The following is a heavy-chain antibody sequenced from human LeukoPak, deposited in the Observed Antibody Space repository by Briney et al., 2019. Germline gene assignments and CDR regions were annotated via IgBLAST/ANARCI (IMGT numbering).Heavy chain of an antibody. D-gene: IGHD2-2*02. V-gene: IGHV1-2*02. J-gene: IGHJ5*02. CDR1: GYTFTGYY. Sequence: GASVKVSCKASGYTFTGYYMHWVRQAPGQGLEWMGWINPNSGGTNYAQKFQGRVTMTRDTSINTAYMELSRLRSDDTAVYYCARDSLPQYCSSTSCHTSQTWWFDPWGQGTLVTASS. CDR3: ARDSLPQYCSSTSCHTSQTWWFDP. CDR2: INPNSGGT.